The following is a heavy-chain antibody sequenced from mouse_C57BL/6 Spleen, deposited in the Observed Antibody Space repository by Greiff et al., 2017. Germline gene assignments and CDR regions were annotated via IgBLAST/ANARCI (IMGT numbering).Heavy chain of an antibody. CDR2: INPNYGTT. V-gene: IGHV1-39*01. D-gene: IGHD1-1*01. CDR3: AREEVITTVVASYYFDY. CDR1: GYSFTDYN. Sequence: EVQLQQSGPELVKPGASVKISCKASGYSFTDYNMNWVKQSNGKSLEWIGVINPNYGTTSYNQKFKGKATLTVDQSSSTAYMQLNSLTSEDSAVYYCAREEVITTVVASYYFDYWGQGTTLTVSS. J-gene: IGHJ2*01.